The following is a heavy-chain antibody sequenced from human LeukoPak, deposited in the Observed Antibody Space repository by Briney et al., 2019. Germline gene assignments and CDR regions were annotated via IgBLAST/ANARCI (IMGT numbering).Heavy chain of an antibody. D-gene: IGHD6-19*01. CDR3: ATKQWLAPPPDS. V-gene: IGHV3-74*01. CDR1: GFTFSGYW. CDR2: LNHDGTVP. Sequence: GGSLRLSCAAAGFTFSGYWMHWVRTSTGKGLVWLSLLNHDGTVPTYADSVKGRFTVSRDNADNTMFLQMNSVRDEDTAVYYCATKQWLAPPPDSWGQGTPVTVSS. J-gene: IGHJ4*02.